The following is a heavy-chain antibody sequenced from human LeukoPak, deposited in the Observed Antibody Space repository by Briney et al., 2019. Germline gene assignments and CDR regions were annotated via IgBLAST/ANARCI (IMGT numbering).Heavy chain of an antibody. CDR2: IIPIFGTA. D-gene: IGHD3-3*01. Sequence: GASVKVSCKVSGGTFSSYAISWVRQAPGQGLEWMGGIIPIFGTANYAQKFQGRVTITADESTSTAYMELSSLRSEDTAVYYCARVGPYDFWSGYYNIDYWGQGTLVTVSS. CDR3: ARVGPYDFWSGYYNIDY. CDR1: GGTFSSYA. V-gene: IGHV1-69*13. J-gene: IGHJ4*02.